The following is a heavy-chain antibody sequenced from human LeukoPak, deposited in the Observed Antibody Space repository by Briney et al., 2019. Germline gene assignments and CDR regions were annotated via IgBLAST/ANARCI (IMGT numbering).Heavy chain of an antibody. Sequence: SETLSLTCTVSGGSISSHYWSWIRQPPGKGLEWIGYVYHTGSTNYNSSLKSRVTISVDTSKNQFSLKLSSVTAADTAVYYCARERGLHYWGQGTLVTVSS. CDR2: VYHTGST. CDR1: GGSISSHY. V-gene: IGHV4-59*11. CDR3: ARERGLHY. J-gene: IGHJ4*02. D-gene: IGHD3-10*01.